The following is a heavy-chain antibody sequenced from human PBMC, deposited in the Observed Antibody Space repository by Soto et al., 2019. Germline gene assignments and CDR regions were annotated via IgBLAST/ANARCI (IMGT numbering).Heavy chain of an antibody. V-gene: IGHV1-46*01. J-gene: IGHJ6*02. CDR3: ARDPARGMDV. CDR1: GYTFTSYY. CDR2: INPSGGST. Sequence: QVQLVQSGAEVKKPGASVKVSCKAFGYTFTSYYMHWVRQAPGQGLEWMGRINPSGGSTSYAQKFQGRVTMTRDTSTSTVYMELSSLRSEDTAVYYCARDPARGMDVWGQGTTVIVSS.